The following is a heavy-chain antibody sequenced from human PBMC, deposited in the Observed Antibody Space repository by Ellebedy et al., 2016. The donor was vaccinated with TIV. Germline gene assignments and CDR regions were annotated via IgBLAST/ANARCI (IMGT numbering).Heavy chain of an antibody. Sequence: PGGSLRLSCAASGFTVGTNYMNWVRQAPGKGLEWVSYISSSGNSIYYADSVKGRFTISRDNAKNSLYLQMNSLRAEDTAVYYCARNWGPLWGQGTLVTVSS. CDR3: ARNWGPL. CDR2: ISSSGNSI. D-gene: IGHD3-16*01. J-gene: IGHJ4*02. CDR1: GFTVGTNY. V-gene: IGHV3-48*03.